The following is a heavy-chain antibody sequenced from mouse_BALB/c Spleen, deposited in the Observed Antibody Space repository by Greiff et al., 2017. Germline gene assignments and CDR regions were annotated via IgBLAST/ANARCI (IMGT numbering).Heavy chain of an antibody. V-gene: IGHV3-6*02. CDR3: ARDLLSNY. Sequence: EVKLQESGPGLVKPSQSLSLTCSVTGYSITSGYYWNWIRQFPGNKLEWMGYISYDGSNNYNPSLKNRISITRDTSKNQFFLKLNSVTTEDTATYYCARDLLSNYWGQGTTLTVSS. CDR2: ISYDGSN. D-gene: IGHD2-10*01. CDR1: GYSITSGYY. J-gene: IGHJ2*01.